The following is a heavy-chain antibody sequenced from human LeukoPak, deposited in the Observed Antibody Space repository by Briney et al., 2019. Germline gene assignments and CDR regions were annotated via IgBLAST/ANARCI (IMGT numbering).Heavy chain of an antibody. CDR1: GFTFSDYY. J-gene: IGHJ4*02. CDR3: ARDPVGGYSYGSLDY. Sequence: GGSLRLSCAASGFTFSDYYMSWIRQAPGKGLEWVSYISSSVSTIYYADSVKGRFTISRDNSKNTLYLQMNSLRAEDTAVYYCARDPVGGYSYGSLDYWGQGTLVTVSS. D-gene: IGHD5-18*01. CDR2: ISSSVSTI. V-gene: IGHV3-11*04.